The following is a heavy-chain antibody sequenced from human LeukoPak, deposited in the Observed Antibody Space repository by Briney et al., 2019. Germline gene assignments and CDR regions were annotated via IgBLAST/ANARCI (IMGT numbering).Heavy chain of an antibody. CDR3: ARDIVVVVAASYYYYGMDV. CDR1: GFTFTSYS. CDR2: ISGGGGST. J-gene: IGHJ6*02. Sequence: PGGSLRLSCAASGFTFTSYSMNWVRQAPGKGLEWVSTISGGGGSTYYADSVKGRFTISRDNSKNTLYLQMNSLRAEDTAVYYCARDIVVVVAASYYYYGMDVWGQGTRSPSP. D-gene: IGHD2-15*01. V-gene: IGHV3-23*01.